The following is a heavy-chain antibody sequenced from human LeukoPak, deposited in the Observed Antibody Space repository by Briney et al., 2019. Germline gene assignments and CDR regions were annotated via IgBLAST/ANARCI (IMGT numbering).Heavy chain of an antibody. CDR3: AAGMITLGGVIAPSNY. CDR1: GDTYSSYG. J-gene: IGHJ4*02. Sequence: GASVKVSCKASGDTYSSYGINWVRQAPGQGLEWMGWISAYSGNTNYAQKVQDRVTMTTDSSTSTAYMELRSPRSDDTAVYYCAAGMITLGGVIAPSNYWGQGTLVTVSS. V-gene: IGHV1-18*01. D-gene: IGHD3-16*02. CDR2: ISAYSGNT.